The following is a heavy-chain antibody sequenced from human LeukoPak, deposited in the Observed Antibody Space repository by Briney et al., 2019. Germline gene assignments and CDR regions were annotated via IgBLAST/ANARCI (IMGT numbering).Heavy chain of an antibody. Sequence: PGGSLRLSCAASGFTFSSYSMNWVRQAPGKGLEWVSSISSSSSYIYYADSVKGRFTISRDNAKKSLHLQMNSLRAEDTAVYYCARDPYGDYGDCFDYWGQGTLVIVSS. J-gene: IGHJ4*02. V-gene: IGHV3-21*01. CDR2: ISSSSSYI. CDR3: ARDPYGDYGDCFDY. CDR1: GFTFSSYS. D-gene: IGHD4-17*01.